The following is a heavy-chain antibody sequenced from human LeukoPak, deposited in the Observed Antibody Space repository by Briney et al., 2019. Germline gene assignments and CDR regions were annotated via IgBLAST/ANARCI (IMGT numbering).Heavy chain of an antibody. Sequence: LSLTCPVYGGSFSGYYWSWIRQPPGKGLEWVSYISSSGSTIYYADSVKGRFTISRDNAKNSLYLQMNSLRAEDTAVYYCARGMIYYYYYMDVWGKGTTVTVSS. CDR1: GGSFSGYY. J-gene: IGHJ6*03. V-gene: IGHV3-11*04. CDR3: ARGMIYYYYYMDV. D-gene: IGHD3-16*01. CDR2: ISSSGSTI.